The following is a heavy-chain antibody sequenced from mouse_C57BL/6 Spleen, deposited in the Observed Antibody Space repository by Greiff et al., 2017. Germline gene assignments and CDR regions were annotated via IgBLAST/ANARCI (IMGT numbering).Heavy chain of an antibody. CDR2: FDPNIGGT. CDR1: GYTFTSYW. CDR3: ARGEAQAPFAY. V-gene: IGHV1-72*01. J-gene: IGHJ3*01. D-gene: IGHD3-2*02. Sequence: QVQLQQPGAELVRPGASVKLSCKASGYTFTSYWMHWVKQMPGRGLEWIGRFDPNIGGTTYNEKFKAKSTLTVNKPSSPAYMKLSSLASEDSAVFYCARGEAQAPFAYWGQGTLVTVSA.